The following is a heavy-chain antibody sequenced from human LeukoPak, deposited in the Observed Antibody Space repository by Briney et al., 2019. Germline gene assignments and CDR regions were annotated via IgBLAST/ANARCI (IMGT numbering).Heavy chain of an antibody. D-gene: IGHD2-2*02. CDR2: ISAYNGNT. CDR3: ARDILAGGANDVLDI. J-gene: IGHJ3*02. CDR1: GYTFTGYG. Sequence: ASVKVSCMASGYTFTGYGISWVRQAPGQGLEWMGWISAYNGNTNYAQKLQGRVTMTTDTSTSTAYMELRSLRSDDTAVYYCARDILAGGANDVLDIWGQGTMVTVSS. V-gene: IGHV1-18*01.